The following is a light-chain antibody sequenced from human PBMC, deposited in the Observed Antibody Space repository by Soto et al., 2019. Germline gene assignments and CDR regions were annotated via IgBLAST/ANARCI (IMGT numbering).Light chain of an antibody. CDR1: QSVRSY. CDR2: DVS. CDR3: QQRSAWPPWT. Sequence: EIVLTQSPATLSLSPGERATLSCRASQSVRSYLAWYQQKPGQAPRLLIYDVSNRATGIPARFSGSGSGTDFTLTISSLEPEDFAVYYCQQRSAWPPWTFGQGTKVEIK. J-gene: IGKJ1*01. V-gene: IGKV3-11*01.